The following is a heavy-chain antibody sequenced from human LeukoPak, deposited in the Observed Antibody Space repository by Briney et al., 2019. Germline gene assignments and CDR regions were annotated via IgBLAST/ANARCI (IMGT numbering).Heavy chain of an antibody. CDR1: GFTFSSYW. D-gene: IGHD3-22*01. CDR2: ISYDGSNK. V-gene: IGHV3-30-3*01. J-gene: IGHJ4*02. Sequence: GGSLRLSCAASGFTFSSYWMSWVRQAPGKGLEWVAVISYDGSNKYYADSVKGRFTISRDNSKNTLYLQMNSLRAEDTAVYYCARDPNYYDSSGYYSVYYWGQGTLVTVSS. CDR3: ARDPNYYDSSGYYSVYY.